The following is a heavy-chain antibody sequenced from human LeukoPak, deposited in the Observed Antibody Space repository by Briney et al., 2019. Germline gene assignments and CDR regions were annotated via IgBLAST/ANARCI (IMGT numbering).Heavy chain of an antibody. CDR2: IIGSGGST. CDR1: GFTFSSYA. CDR3: AKDIAALPYYYYYYGMDV. Sequence: SGASLRLSCAASGFTFSSYAMSSVRQAPGKGLEWVSAIIGSGGSTYYADSVKGRFTISSDNSKNTLYLQMNSLRAEDTAVYYCAKDIAALPYYYYYYGMDVWGQGNTVTVSS. J-gene: IGHJ6*02. D-gene: IGHD6-13*01. V-gene: IGHV3-23*01.